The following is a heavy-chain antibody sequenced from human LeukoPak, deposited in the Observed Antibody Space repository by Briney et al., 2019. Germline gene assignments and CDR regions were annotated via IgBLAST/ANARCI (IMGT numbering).Heavy chain of an antibody. CDR1: GYTFTGYY. Sequence: ASVKVSCKASGYTFTGYYIHWVRQAPGQGLEYMGWINPNSGGTNDAQKFQGRVTMTRDTSISTAYMELSRLRSDDTAVYYCARALYQWLPSTRPRDYYYYMDVWGEGTTVTVSS. J-gene: IGHJ6*03. D-gene: IGHD6-19*01. CDR2: INPNSGGT. V-gene: IGHV1-2*02. CDR3: ARALYQWLPSTRPRDYYYYMDV.